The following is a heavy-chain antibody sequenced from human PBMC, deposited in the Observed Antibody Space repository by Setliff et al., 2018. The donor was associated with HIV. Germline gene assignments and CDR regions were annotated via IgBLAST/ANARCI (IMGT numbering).Heavy chain of an antibody. CDR3: ARGWGHDGFDF. J-gene: IGHJ3*01. CDR1: GGSFNGYY. V-gene: IGHV4-34*01. CDR2: IYTSGST. Sequence: PSETLSLTCAVYGGSFNGYYWSWIRQPPGKGLEWIGYIYTSGSTNYNPSLKSRVTMSIDTSKNQFSLNVSSVTAADTAVYYCARGWGHDGFDFWGQGTMVTVSS. D-gene: IGHD7-27*01.